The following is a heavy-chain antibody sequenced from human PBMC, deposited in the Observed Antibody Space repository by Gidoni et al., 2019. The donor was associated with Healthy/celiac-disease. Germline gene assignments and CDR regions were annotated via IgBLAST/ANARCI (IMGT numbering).Heavy chain of an antibody. J-gene: IGHJ3*02. Sequence: SGFTFSSYSMNWVRQAPGKGLEWVSSISSSSSYIYYADSVKGRFTISRDNAKNSLYLQMNSLRAEDTAVYYCARVGDYDAFDIWGQGTMVTVSS. CDR1: GFTFSSYS. D-gene: IGHD4-17*01. CDR2: ISSSSSYI. CDR3: ARVGDYDAFDI. V-gene: IGHV3-21*01.